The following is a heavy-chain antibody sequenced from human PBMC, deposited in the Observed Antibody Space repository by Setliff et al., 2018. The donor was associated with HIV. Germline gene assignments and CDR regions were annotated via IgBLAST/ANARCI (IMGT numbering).Heavy chain of an antibody. J-gene: IGHJ4*02. CDR3: ARGARGGIDY. D-gene: IGHD3-16*01. V-gene: IGHV3-7*03. CDR2: IKHDGSEE. Sequence: GGSLRLSCAASGFTFSSYWMTWVRLAPGKGLEWVANIKHDGSEEYYVDSVKGRFTISTDNAKNSLYLQMNSLRAEDTAFYYCARGARGGIDYWGLGTLVTVSS. CDR1: GFTFSSYW.